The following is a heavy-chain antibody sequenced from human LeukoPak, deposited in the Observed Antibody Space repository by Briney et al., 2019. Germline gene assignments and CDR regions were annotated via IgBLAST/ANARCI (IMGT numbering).Heavy chain of an antibody. V-gene: IGHV4-59*01. J-gene: IGHJ4*02. CDR3: ARGERYSSGWPYFDY. CDR1: GGSISSYY. D-gene: IGHD6-19*01. CDR2: IYYSGST. Sequence: ASETLSLTCTVSGGSISSYYWNWIRHPPGKGLEGIGYIYYSGSTNYNPSLKSRVTISVDTSKNQFSLKLSSVIAADTAVYYCARGERYSSGWPYFDYWGQGTLVTVSS.